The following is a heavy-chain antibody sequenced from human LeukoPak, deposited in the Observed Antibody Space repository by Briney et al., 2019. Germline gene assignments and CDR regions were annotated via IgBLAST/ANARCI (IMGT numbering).Heavy chain of an antibody. CDR3: ARGGIRYSSGWCELSGNWFDP. Sequence: SETLSLTCAVYGGSFSGYYWSWIRQPPGKGLEWIGEINHSGSTNYNPSLKSRVTISVDTSKNQFSLKLSSVTAADTAVYYCARGGIRYSSGWCELSGNWFDPWGQGTLVTVSS. V-gene: IGHV4-34*01. J-gene: IGHJ5*02. D-gene: IGHD6-19*01. CDR1: GGSFSGYY. CDR2: INHSGST.